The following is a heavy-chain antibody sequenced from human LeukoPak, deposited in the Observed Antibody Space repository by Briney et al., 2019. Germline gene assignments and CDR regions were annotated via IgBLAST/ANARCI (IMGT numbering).Heavy chain of an antibody. V-gene: IGHV1-46*01. CDR1: GYTFTSYY. Sequence: ASVKVSCKASGYTFTSYYMHWVRQAPGQGLEWMGIINPSGGSTSNAQKFQGRVTMTRDTSTSTVYMELSSLRSEDTAVYYCARDRITMVRGGKGWFDPWGQGTLVTVSS. J-gene: IGHJ5*02. D-gene: IGHD3-10*01. CDR3: ARDRITMVRGGKGWFDP. CDR2: INPSGGST.